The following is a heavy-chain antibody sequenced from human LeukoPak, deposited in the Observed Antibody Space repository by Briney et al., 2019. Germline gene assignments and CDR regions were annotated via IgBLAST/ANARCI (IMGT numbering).Heavy chain of an antibody. CDR2: ITSTSIK. J-gene: IGHJ3*02. CDR1: GFTLSSYT. D-gene: IGHD3-22*01. CDR3: ARDIIHRSGFYRSALDI. Sequence: PGGSLRLSCAASGFTLSSYTMNWVRQAPGKGLEWVSYITSTSIKYYADSVKGRFTTSRDNAKNSLQLQMNSLRDEDTAVYYCARDIIHRSGFYRSALDIWGQGTMVTVSS. V-gene: IGHV3-48*02.